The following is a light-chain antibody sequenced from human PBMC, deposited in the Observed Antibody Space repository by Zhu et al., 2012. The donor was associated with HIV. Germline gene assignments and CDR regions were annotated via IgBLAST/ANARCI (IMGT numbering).Light chain of an antibody. CDR3: QQSSNWPPGLT. V-gene: IGKV3-11*01. Sequence: EIVLTQSPGTLSLSPGDTATLSCRASQRVSANLAWYQQKPGQAPRLLIYGASNRATGVAARFSGSGSRTDFTLTISSLEPEDFAVYYCQQSSNWPPGLTFGGGTKVEIK. CDR1: QRVSAN. J-gene: IGKJ4*01. CDR2: GAS.